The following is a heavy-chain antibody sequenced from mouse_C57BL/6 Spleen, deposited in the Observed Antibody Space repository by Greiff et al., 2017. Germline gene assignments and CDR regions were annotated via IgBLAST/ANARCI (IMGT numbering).Heavy chain of an antibody. CDR3: TRENGSLYAMDY. J-gene: IGHJ4*01. CDR2: ISSGGDYI. V-gene: IGHV5-9-1*02. Sequence: EVQLVESGEGLVKPGGSLKLSCAASGFTFSSYAMSWVRQTPEKRLEWVAYISSGGDYIYYADTVKGRFTISRDNARNTLYLQMSSLKSEDTAMYYCTRENGSLYAMDYWGQGTSVTVSS. D-gene: IGHD1-1*01. CDR1: GFTFSSYA.